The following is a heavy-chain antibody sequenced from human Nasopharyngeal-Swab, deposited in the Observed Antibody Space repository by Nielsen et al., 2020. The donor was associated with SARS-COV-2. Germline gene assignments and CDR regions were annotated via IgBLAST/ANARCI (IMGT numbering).Heavy chain of an antibody. J-gene: IGHJ4*02. D-gene: IGHD5-18*01. V-gene: IGHV4-61*08. CDR2: IYYSGST. CDR3: ARDSGPGYSHGSFDY. CDR1: GGSISSGGYY. Sequence: GSLRLSCTVSGGSISSGGYYWSWIRQPPGKGLEWIGYIYYSGSTNYNPSLKSRVTISVDTSKNQFSLKLSSVTAADTAVYYCARDSGPGYSHGSFDYWGQGTLVTVSS.